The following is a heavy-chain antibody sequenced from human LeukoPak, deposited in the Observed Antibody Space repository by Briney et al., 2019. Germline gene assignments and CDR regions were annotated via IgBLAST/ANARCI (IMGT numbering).Heavy chain of an antibody. CDR2: ISGSSSYI. Sequence: GGSLRLSCAASGFTFSNYIMNWVRQAPGKGLEWVSSISGSSSYIYYADSVKGRSTISRDNAKNSLYLQMNSLRAEDTAVYYCARGNINFDYWGQGTLVTVSS. CDR3: ARGNINFDY. CDR1: GFTFSNYI. V-gene: IGHV3-21*01. J-gene: IGHJ4*02.